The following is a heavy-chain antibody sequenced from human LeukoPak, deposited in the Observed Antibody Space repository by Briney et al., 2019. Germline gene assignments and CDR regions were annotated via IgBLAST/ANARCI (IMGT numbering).Heavy chain of an antibody. Sequence: ASVKVSCKASGGTFSSYAISWVRQAPGQGLEWMGGTIPIFGTANYAQKFQGRVTITTDESTCTAYMELSSLRSEDTAVYYCARGGNYDILTGYPYYFDYWGQGTLVTVSS. CDR1: GGTFSSYA. J-gene: IGHJ4*02. V-gene: IGHV1-69*05. CDR3: ARGGNYDILTGYPYYFDY. D-gene: IGHD3-9*01. CDR2: TIPIFGTA.